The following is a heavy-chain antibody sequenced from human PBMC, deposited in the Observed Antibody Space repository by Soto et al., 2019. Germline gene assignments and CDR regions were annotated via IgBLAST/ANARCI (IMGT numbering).Heavy chain of an antibody. D-gene: IGHD2-15*01. CDR2: FYYTGST. J-gene: IGHJ3*02. CDR3: AGRWRYAFDI. CDR1: GGFVSSGNYY. Sequence: PSETLFLTCTVSGGFVSSGNYYWSWIRQPPGKGLEWIGYFYYTGSTNYNPSLKSRVTIFIDTSKNQFSLNLSSVTAADTAVYYCAGRWRYAFDICGQRTMVTVSS. V-gene: IGHV4-61*01.